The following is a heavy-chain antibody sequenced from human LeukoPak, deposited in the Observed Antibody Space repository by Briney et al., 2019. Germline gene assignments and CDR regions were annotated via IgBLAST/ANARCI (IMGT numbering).Heavy chain of an antibody. J-gene: IGHJ5*02. D-gene: IGHD6-13*01. V-gene: IGHV3-23*01. CDR3: AKDRGSSWLNWFDP. Sequence: GVCLRLSCAASGFTFSSCAMSWVRQAPGKGLEWVSAISGSGGSTYYADSVKGRFTISRDNSKNTLYLQMNSLRAEDTAVYYCAKDRGSSWLNWFDPWGQGTLVTVSS. CDR2: ISGSGGST. CDR1: GFTFSSCA.